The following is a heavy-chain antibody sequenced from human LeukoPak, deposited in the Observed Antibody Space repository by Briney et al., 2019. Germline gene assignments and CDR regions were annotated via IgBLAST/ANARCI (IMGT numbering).Heavy chain of an antibody. J-gene: IGHJ4*02. CDR3: ARYSSTWHSFDY. D-gene: IGHD6-13*01. Sequence: SQTLSLTCTVSGGSITTGGYYWSWVRQHPGEGLEWIGYIYYSGSTYYNPSLKSRVTISIEMSQNQLSLRLSSVTAADTAVYYCARYSSTWHSFDYWGQGTLVTVS. CDR1: GGSITTGGYY. V-gene: IGHV4-31*03. CDR2: IYYSGST.